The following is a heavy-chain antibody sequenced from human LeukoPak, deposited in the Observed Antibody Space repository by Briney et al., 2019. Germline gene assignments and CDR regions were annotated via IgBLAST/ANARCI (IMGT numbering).Heavy chain of an antibody. CDR1: GYTFTSYY. D-gene: IGHD6-19*01. CDR3: ARVHSGWSPDY. CDR2: ISAYNGDT. J-gene: IGHJ4*02. Sequence: EASMKVSCKASGYTFTSYYMHWVRQAPGQGLEWMGWISAYNGDTNYAQKLQGRVTMTTDTSTSTAYMELRSLRSDDTAVYYCARVHSGWSPDYWGQGTLVIVSS. V-gene: IGHV1-18*04.